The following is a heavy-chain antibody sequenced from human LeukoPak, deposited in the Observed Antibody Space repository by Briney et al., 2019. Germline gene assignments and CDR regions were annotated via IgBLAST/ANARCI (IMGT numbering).Heavy chain of an antibody. J-gene: IGHJ4*02. D-gene: IGHD6-19*01. Sequence: ASVKVSCKASGGTFINYAFSWVRQAPGQGLEWMGGIIPIFGTANYAQKFQGRVTITADESTSTAYMELSSLRSEDTAVYYCARDPVAGTNVYWGQGTLVTVSS. CDR1: GGTFINYA. V-gene: IGHV1-69*13. CDR2: IIPIFGTA. CDR3: ARDPVAGTNVY.